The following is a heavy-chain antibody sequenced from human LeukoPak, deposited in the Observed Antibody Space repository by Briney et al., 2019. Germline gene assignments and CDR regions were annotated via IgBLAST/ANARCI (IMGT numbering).Heavy chain of an antibody. CDR1: GGSFSGYY. D-gene: IGHD6-13*01. CDR3: ARDGQQLVTSP. J-gene: IGHJ5*02. Sequence: SETLSLTCAVYGGSFSGYYWSWIRQPPGKGLEWIGEINHSGSTNYNPSLKSRVTISVDTSKNQFSLKLSSVTAADTAVYYCARDGQQLVTSPWGQGTLVTVSS. CDR2: INHSGST. V-gene: IGHV4-34*01.